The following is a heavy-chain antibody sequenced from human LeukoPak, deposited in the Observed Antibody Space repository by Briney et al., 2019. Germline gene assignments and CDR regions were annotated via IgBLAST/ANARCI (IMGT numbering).Heavy chain of an antibody. CDR2: ISSGSSAT. D-gene: IGHD2-8*01. J-gene: IGHJ6*02. Sequence: VSHISSGSSATYYADSVKGRFTISRDNAKNSLYLQMNSLRAEDTAVYYCAREMGRYYGMDVWGQGTTVTVSS. CDR3: AREMGRYYGMDV. V-gene: IGHV3-48*04.